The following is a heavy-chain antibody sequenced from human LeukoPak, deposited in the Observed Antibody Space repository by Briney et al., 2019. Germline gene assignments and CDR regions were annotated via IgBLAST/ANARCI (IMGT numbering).Heavy chain of an antibody. J-gene: IGHJ6*02. V-gene: IGHV3-23*01. CDR2: ISGSGSRT. Sequence: GGSLRLSCAASGFTFSSYAMSWVRQAPGKGLEWVSIISGSGSRTFYADSVTGRFTISTDNSKNTLFLQMNSLRAEDTAVYYCAKTRVPYYYYGMDVWGQGTTVTVSS. D-gene: IGHD4-11*01. CDR1: GFTFSSYA. CDR3: AKTRVPYYYYGMDV.